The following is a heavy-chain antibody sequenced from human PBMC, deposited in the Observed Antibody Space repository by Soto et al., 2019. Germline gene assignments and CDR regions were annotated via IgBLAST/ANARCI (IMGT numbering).Heavy chain of an antibody. Sequence: EVQLVESGGGLVQPGGSLRLSCAASGFTFSSYEMNWVRQAPGKGLEWVSYISSSGSTIYYADSVKVRFTISRDNAKNSLYLQMNSLRAEDTAVYYCAMRFLAAAGIGAFDIWGQGTMVTVSS. D-gene: IGHD6-13*01. CDR2: ISSSGSTI. J-gene: IGHJ3*02. CDR1: GFTFSSYE. V-gene: IGHV3-48*03. CDR3: AMRFLAAAGIGAFDI.